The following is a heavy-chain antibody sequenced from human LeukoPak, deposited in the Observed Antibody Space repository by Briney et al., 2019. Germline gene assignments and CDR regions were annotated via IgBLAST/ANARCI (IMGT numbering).Heavy chain of an antibody. J-gene: IGHJ4*02. Sequence: KASETLSLTCTVSGGSISSSSYYWGWIRQPPGKGLEYLGYIHYSGSTYYNPSLKSRVTISVDTSKNQFSLTLSSVTAADTAVYYCARERSGSYYENFDYWGQGTLVTVSS. D-gene: IGHD3-10*01. CDR1: GGSISSSSYY. CDR2: IHYSGST. CDR3: ARERSGSYYENFDY. V-gene: IGHV4-30-4*08.